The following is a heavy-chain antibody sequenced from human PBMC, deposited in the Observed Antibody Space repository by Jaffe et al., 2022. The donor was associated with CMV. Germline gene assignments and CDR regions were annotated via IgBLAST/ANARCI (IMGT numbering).Heavy chain of an antibody. J-gene: IGHJ3*01. Sequence: QVQLVQSGAEVKQPGASVKVSCMTSGYPFTIYAMHWVRQAPGQRLEWMGWINGVNGDTKYSQNFHDRVTFTMDTSARTAYMELRSLTPEDTAVYYCAREGSPPGHDALDLWGQGTNVNVSS. CDR3: AREGSPPGHDALDL. CDR1: GYPFTIYA. V-gene: IGHV1-3*01. CDR2: INGVNGDT.